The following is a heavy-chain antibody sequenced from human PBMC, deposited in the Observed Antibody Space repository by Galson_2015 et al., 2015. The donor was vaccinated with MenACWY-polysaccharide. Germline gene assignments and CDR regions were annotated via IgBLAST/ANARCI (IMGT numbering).Heavy chain of an antibody. CDR3: AKSGGAAAAAS. J-gene: IGHJ4*02. Sequence: SVKVSCKASGYTFTGYNIHWVRQAPGQGLEWMGWIKPNSGDTNYAQKFQGRVTLTRDTSINTAYIELSSLRSDDTAVYYCAKSGGAAAAASGGQGPLATVSP. CDR1: GYTFTGYN. CDR2: IKPNSGDT. V-gene: IGHV1-2*02. D-gene: IGHD6-13*01.